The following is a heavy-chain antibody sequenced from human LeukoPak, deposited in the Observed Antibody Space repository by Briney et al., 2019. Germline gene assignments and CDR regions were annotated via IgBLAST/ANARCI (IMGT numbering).Heavy chain of an antibody. CDR3: ARVGLEDFDWLLSLHDAFDI. V-gene: IGHV1-3*01. CDR2: INAGNGNT. Sequence: GASVKVSCKASGYTFTSYAMHWVRQAPGQRLEWMGWINAGNGNTKYSQKFQGRVTITGDTSASTAYMELSSLRSEDTAVYYCARVGLEDFDWLLSLHDAFDIWGQGTMVTVSS. D-gene: IGHD3-9*01. J-gene: IGHJ3*02. CDR1: GYTFTSYA.